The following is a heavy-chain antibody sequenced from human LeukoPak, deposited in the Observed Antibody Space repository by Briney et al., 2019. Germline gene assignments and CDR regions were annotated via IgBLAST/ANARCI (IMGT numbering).Heavy chain of an antibody. CDR1: GFTFSGSA. CDR3: TRTYGDYASFENV. V-gene: IGHV3-73*01. Sequence: GGSLRLSCAASGFTFSGSATHWVRQASGKGLEWVGRIRSKANSYATTYAASVKGRFTISRDDSKNTAYLQMNSLKTEDTAVYYCTRTYGDYASFENVWGQGTTVTVSS. J-gene: IGHJ6*02. D-gene: IGHD4-17*01. CDR2: IRSKANSYAT.